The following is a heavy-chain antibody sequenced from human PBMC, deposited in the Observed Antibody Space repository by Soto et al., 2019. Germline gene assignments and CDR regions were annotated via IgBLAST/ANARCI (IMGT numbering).Heavy chain of an antibody. V-gene: IGHV3-7*01. CDR1: GFTFSVYW. CDR2: IHPDGSGR. CDR3: AREGRLMGAFDV. D-gene: IGHD3-10*01. J-gene: IGHJ3*01. Sequence: EVQLVESGGGLVQPGGSLRLSCAASGFTFSVYWMAWGRHIPGNGLEWVANIHPDGSGRYYVDSVKGRFTISRDNAKNSLYLQMNSLRAEDTSVYYCAREGRLMGAFDVWGQGTVVAVSS.